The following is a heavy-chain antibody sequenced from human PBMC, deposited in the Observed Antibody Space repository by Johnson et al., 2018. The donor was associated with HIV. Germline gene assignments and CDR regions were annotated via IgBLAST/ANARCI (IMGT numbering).Heavy chain of an antibody. Sequence: VQLVESGGGVVRPGGSLRLSCAASRFTFDDYVMSWVRQAPGKGLEWVSVIYSGGRTYHADSVKGRFTLSRDNSKNTLYLQMNSLRAEDTAVYYCARDRGQGTMVTVAS. CDR1: RFTFDDYV. J-gene: IGHJ3*01. CDR3: ARD. CDR2: IYSGGRT. V-gene: IGHV3-66*01.